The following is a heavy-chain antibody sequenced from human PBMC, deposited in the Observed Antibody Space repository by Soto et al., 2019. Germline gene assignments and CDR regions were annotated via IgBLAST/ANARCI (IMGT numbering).Heavy chain of an antibody. CDR1: GYTFTAHW. J-gene: IGHJ5*02. CDR2: ISPTGSST. V-gene: IGHV1-46*01. D-gene: IGHD6-13*01. CDR3: ARDNSLAAEGSWWFDT. Sequence: ASVKVSCKASGYTFTAHWMHWVRRAPGQGLEWVGIISPTGSSTFYAQKFQGRLTMTRDTSTSTDYMELSSLRSDDTAVYFCARDNSLAAEGSWWFDTWGQGTLVTVYS.